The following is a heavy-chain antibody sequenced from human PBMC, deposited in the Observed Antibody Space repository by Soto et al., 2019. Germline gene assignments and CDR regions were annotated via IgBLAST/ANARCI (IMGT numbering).Heavy chain of an antibody. CDR3: ARGHYDYWSGSFATIDY. Sequence: LSLTCTVSSGSISSYYWSWIRQPPGKGLEWIGYIHYSGSTKYNPSLKSRVTISADTSKNQFSLKLSSVTAADTAVYYCARGHYDYWSGSFATIDYWGQGTRVTVSS. CDR2: IHYSGST. CDR1: SGSISSYY. D-gene: IGHD3-3*01. J-gene: IGHJ4*02. V-gene: IGHV4-59*08.